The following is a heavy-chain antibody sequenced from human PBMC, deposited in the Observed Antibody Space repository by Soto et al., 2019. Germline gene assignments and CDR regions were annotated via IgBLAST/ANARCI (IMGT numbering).Heavy chain of an antibody. CDR3: ARHGSN. CDR1: GVSISNSSYY. CDR2: IYYSGIT. Sequence: SETLSLTXTVSGVSISNSSYYWGWIRRPPGKGLEWIGTIYYSGITYHNPSLKSRVTISVDTSKNQFSLKLTSVTAADTAVYYCARHGSNWGQGTLVTVSS. J-gene: IGHJ4*02. V-gene: IGHV4-39*01.